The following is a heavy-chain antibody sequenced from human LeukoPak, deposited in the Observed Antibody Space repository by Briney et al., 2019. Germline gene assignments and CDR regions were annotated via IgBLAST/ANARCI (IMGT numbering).Heavy chain of an antibody. CDR2: IYYSGST. CDR3: AREIRGYSYGYYYYYYMDV. J-gene: IGHJ6*03. D-gene: IGHD5-18*01. V-gene: IGHV4-59*01. CDR1: GGSISSYY. Sequence: PSETLSLTCTVSGGSISSYYWSWIRQPPGKGLEWIGYIYYSGSTNYNPSLKSRVTISVDTSKNQSSLKLSSVTAADTAVYYCAREIRGYSYGYYYYYYMDVWGKGTTVTVSS.